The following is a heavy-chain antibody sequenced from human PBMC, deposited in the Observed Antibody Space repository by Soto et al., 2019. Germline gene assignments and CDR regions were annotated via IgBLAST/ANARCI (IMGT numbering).Heavy chain of an antibody. D-gene: IGHD6-13*01. V-gene: IGHV3-23*01. J-gene: IGHJ4*02. CDR2: IRGSGGST. CDR1: GFTFSRYA. CDR3: AKEPLGQQMRVYFDY. Sequence: QPGGSLRLSCAASGFTFSRYAMSWVRQAPGKGLEWVSAIRGSGGSTYYADSVTGRFTISRNNSKNTLYLQMNSLRAEDTAVYYCAKEPLGQQMRVYFDYWGQGTLVTVSS.